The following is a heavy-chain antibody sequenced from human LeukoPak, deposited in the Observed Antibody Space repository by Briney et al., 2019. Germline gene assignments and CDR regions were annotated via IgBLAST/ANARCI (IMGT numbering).Heavy chain of an antibody. D-gene: IGHD5-18*01. Sequence: PGGSLRLSCAAPGFTFSSYWMHWVRHAPGKGLVWVSRINSDGSSTSYADSAKGRFTISRDNAKNTLYLQMNSLRAEDRAVYYCARGYSYGYRIDYWGQGTLVTVSS. V-gene: IGHV3-74*01. CDR2: INSDGSST. J-gene: IGHJ4*02. CDR1: GFTFSSYW. CDR3: ARGYSYGYRIDY.